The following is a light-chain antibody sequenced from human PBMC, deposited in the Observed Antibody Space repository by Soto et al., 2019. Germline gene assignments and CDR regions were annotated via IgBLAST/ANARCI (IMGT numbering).Light chain of an antibody. J-gene: IGKJ1*01. V-gene: IGKV1-5*01. CDR2: DAS. Sequence: QSTNAPYTLSASVGDGFSVACRASQNISSRLAWFQQKPGKAPKLLISDASSLESGVPQRFSGSGSGTEFTLTICSLQTDDFSTYYCVQYLIYWTFCQVAKVDIK. CDR3: VQYLIYWT. CDR1: QNISSR.